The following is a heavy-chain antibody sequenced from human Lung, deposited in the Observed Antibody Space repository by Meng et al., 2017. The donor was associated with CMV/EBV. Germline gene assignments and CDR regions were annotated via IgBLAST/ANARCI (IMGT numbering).Heavy chain of an antibody. J-gene: IGHJ4*02. Sequence: QAQLVQSGGEGKKPGAVVKVSCKASGYTFTNYGITWVRQAPGQGLEWMGWINAYNGDTNYAQTLQGRVTMTTDTSTSTAYMELRSLRSDDTAVYYCARVEVGITSGDYWGQGTLVTVSS. D-gene: IGHD1-26*01. CDR3: ARVEVGITSGDY. CDR2: INAYNGDT. V-gene: IGHV1-18*01. CDR1: GYTFTNYG.